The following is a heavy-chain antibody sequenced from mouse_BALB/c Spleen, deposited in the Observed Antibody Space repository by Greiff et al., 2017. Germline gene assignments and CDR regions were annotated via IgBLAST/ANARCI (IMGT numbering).Heavy chain of an antibody. CDR3: ARGGYGYDEELAY. Sequence: VQLVESGAELVRPGTSVKVSCKASGYAFTNYLIEWVKQRPGQGLEWIGVINPGSGGTNYNEKFKGKATLTADKSSSTAYMQLSSLTSDDSAVYFCARGGYGYDEELAYWGQGTLVTVSA. D-gene: IGHD2-2*01. J-gene: IGHJ3*01. V-gene: IGHV1-54*01. CDR2: INPGSGGT. CDR1: GYAFTNYL.